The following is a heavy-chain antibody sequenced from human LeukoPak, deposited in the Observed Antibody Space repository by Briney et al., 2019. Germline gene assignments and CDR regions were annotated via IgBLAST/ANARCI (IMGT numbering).Heavy chain of an antibody. CDR2: IYYSGST. D-gene: IGHD3-22*01. V-gene: IGHV4-39*01. CDR1: GGSISSSSYY. Sequence: SETLSLTCTVSGGSISSSSYYWGWIRPPPGKGLEWIGSIYYSGSTYYNPSLKSRVTISVDTSKNQFSLKLSSVTAADTAVYYCASEADYDSSGYYPWGQGTLVTVSS. J-gene: IGHJ5*02. CDR3: ASEADYDSSGYYP.